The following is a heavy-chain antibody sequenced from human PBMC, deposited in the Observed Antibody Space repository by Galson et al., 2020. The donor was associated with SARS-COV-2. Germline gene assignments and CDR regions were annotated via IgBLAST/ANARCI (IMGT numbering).Heavy chain of an antibody. Sequence: GESLKISCAASRFTYSSYAMHWVRQAPGKGMEWVAVISYDGSNQYYADSVTGRFTISRDNSKDTLYLQMNSLRAEDTAVYYCARDISYYGSGNYYYGLYYGMDVWGQGTTVTVSS. J-gene: IGHJ6*02. CDR2: ISYDGSNQ. D-gene: IGHD3-10*01. CDR1: RFTYSSYA. V-gene: IGHV3-30-3*01. CDR3: ARDISYYGSGNYYYGLYYGMDV.